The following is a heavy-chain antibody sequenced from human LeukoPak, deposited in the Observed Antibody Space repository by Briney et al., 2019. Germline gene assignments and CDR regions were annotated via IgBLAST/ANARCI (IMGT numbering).Heavy chain of an antibody. CDR2: IKTNTGNP. J-gene: IGHJ6*03. Sequence: GASVKVSCKASGYMFTSYAMNWVRQAPGQGLEWMGWIKTNTGNPTYAQGFTGRFVFSLDTSVSTAYLQISSLKAEDTAVYYCARVFYGPSSSSWYKVAWRDYYYYYMDVWGKGTTVTVSS. CDR3: ARVFYGPSSSSWYKVAWRDYYYYYMDV. CDR1: GYMFTSYA. V-gene: IGHV7-4-1*02. D-gene: IGHD6-13*01.